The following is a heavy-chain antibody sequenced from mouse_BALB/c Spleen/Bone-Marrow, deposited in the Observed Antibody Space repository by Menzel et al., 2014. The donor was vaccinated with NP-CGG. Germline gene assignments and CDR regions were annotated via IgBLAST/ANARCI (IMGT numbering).Heavy chain of an antibody. V-gene: IGHV14-3*02. J-gene: IGHJ3*01. CDR2: IDPANGNT. D-gene: IGHD1-1*01. CDR3: ADYYYDSSYGFAY. CDR1: GFNIKDTY. Sequence: VQLQQSGAELVKPGASVKLSCTASGFNIKDTYMHWVKQRPEQGLEWIGRIDPANGNTKYDQKFQGKATITADTSSNTAYLQLSCLTSEDTAVYYCADYYYDSSYGFAYWGQGTLVTVSA.